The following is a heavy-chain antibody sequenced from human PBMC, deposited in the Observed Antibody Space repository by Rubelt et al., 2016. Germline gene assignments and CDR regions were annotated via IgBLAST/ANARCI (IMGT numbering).Heavy chain of an antibody. CDR3: ARSLQTGSYYGFGYFHH. V-gene: IGHV4-39*01. CDR2: IYYNGST. D-gene: IGHD1-26*01. J-gene: IGHJ1*01. Sequence: GGIYYNGSTYYNPSLKSRVTISVDTSKNQFSLKLSSVTAADTAVYYCARSLQTGSYYGFGYFHHWGQGTLVTVSS.